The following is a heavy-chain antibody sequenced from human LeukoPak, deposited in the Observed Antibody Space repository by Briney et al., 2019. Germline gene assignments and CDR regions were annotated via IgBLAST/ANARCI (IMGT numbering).Heavy chain of an antibody. V-gene: IGHV4-39*01. D-gene: IGHD3-16*02. J-gene: IGHJ4*02. Sequence: PSETLSLTCTVSGGSISSSNYYWGWIRQPPGKGLEWLGSMYYSGNTDYNPSLKSRVTISVDTSKNQFSLKVNSVTAADTAVYYCARTLGWASSRYPFDGWGQGTLVAVSS. CDR2: MYYSGNT. CDR1: GGSISSSNYY. CDR3: ARTLGWASSRYPFDG.